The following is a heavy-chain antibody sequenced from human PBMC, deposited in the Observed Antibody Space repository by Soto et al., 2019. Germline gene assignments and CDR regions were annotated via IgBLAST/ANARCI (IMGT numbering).Heavy chain of an antibody. Sequence: QVQLVESGGGVVQPGRSLRLSCAASGFTFSSYAMHWVRQAPGKGLEWVAVISYDGSNKYYADSVKGRFTISRDNSKNPLYLQMNSLRAEDTAVYYCAREGQQLANDYWGEVPLVTVSS. CDR3: AREGQQLANDY. CDR2: ISYDGSNK. CDR1: GFTFSSYA. V-gene: IGHV3-30-3*01. J-gene: IGHJ4*02. D-gene: IGHD6-13*01.